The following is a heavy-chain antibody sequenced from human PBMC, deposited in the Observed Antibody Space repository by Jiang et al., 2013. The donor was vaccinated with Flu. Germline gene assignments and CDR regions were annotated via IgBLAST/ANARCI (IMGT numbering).Heavy chain of an antibody. J-gene: IGHJ4*02. CDR1: GDTVPLVIL. V-gene: IGHV1-3*04. D-gene: IGHD3-16*02. Sequence: EVKKPGASVKVSCKASGDTVPLVILSNWVRQASGQRPEWLGWINTGNGQSQYSQKFQGRVTFASDIAASTAYMELKSLRSDDTAVYFCARGTLFFGGVIGPHRLEYWGQGTQVTVSS. CDR3: ARGTLFFGGVIGPHRLEY. CDR2: INTGNGQS.